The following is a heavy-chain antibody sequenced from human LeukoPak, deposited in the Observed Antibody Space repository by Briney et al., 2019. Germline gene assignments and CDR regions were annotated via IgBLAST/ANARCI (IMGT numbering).Heavy chain of an antibody. CDR1: GYSISSGYY. D-gene: IGHD2-15*01. V-gene: IGHV4-38-2*02. CDR3: ARERYCSGGSCSPYAFDI. Sequence: SETLSLTCTVSGYSISSGYYWGWIRQPPGKGLEWIGSIYHSGSTYYNPSLKSRVTISVDTSKNQFSLKLSSVTAADTAVYYCARERYCSGGSCSPYAFDIWGQGTMVTVSS. J-gene: IGHJ3*02. CDR2: IYHSGST.